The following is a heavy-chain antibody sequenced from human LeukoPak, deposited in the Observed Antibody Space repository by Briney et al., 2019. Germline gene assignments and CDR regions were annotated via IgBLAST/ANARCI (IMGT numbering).Heavy chain of an antibody. CDR2: IHTGGTT. V-gene: IGHV3-53*01. CDR1: GFDISYNY. CDR3: ARVWFGYFFQ. J-gene: IGHJ4*02. D-gene: IGHD3-10*01. Sequence: GGSLRLSCVASGFDISYNYVGWVRQAPGKGLEWVSVIHTGGTTHYADSVKGRFTISKDNSNNTVYLQMNSVRVEDTAGYYCARVWFGYFFQWGQGALVTVSS.